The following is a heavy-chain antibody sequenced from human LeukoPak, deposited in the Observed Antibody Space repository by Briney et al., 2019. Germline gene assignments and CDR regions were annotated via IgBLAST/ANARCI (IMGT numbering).Heavy chain of an antibody. Sequence: GGSLRLSCAASGFTFSSYSMNWVRQAPGKGLEWVSSISSSSSHIYYADSVKGRFTISRDNAKNSLYLQMNSLRAEDTAVYYCARAGYSSGWLGYWGQGTLVTVSS. CDR2: ISSSSSHI. D-gene: IGHD6-19*01. CDR1: GFTFSSYS. CDR3: ARAGYSSGWLGY. J-gene: IGHJ4*02. V-gene: IGHV3-21*01.